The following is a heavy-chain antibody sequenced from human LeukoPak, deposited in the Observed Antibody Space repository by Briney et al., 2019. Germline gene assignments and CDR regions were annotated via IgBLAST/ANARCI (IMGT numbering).Heavy chain of an antibody. D-gene: IGHD2-2*01. V-gene: IGHV4-4*07. CDR1: GGSINSYY. J-gene: IGHJ3*02. CDR3: ATSPPVVPAAITAFDI. Sequence: SETLSLTCTVSGGSINSYYWSWIRQSAGKGLEWIGRIYASGSTPDYSPSLKSRVTMSIDTSKNQFSLQLSSVTAADTAVYYCATSPPVVPAAITAFDIWGQGTMVTVSS. CDR2: IYASGSTP.